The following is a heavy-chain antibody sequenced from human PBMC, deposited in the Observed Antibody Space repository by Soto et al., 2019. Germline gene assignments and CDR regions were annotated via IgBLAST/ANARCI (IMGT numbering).Heavy chain of an antibody. J-gene: IGHJ6*02. CDR1: GGTFSSYA. V-gene: IGHV1-69*12. Sequence: QVQLVQSWAEVKKPGSSMKVSCKASGGTFSSYAISWVRQAPGQGLEWMGGIIPIFGTADYAQKFHGRVTITADESTSTAYMELSSLRSEDTAVYYCARGITGTVTYYYGLDVWGQGTTVTVSS. CDR2: IIPIFGTA. CDR3: ARGITGTVTYYYGLDV. D-gene: IGHD1-20*01.